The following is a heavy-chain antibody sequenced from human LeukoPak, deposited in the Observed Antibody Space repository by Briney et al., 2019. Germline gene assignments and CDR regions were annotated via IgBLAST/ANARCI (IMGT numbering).Heavy chain of an antibody. CDR2: MNPNSGNT. CDR3: ARVLHDSSGYYPYYYGMDV. V-gene: IGHV1-8*01. Sequence: ASVKVSCKASGYTFTSYDINWVGQATGQGLEWMGWMNPNSGNTGYAQKFQGRVTMTRNTSISTAYMELSSLRSEDTAVYYCARVLHDSSGYYPYYYGMDVWGQGTTVTVSS. D-gene: IGHD3-22*01. CDR1: GYTFTSYD. J-gene: IGHJ6*02.